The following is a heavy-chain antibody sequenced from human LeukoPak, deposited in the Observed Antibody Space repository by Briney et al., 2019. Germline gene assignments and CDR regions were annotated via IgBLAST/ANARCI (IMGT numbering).Heavy chain of an antibody. CDR2: IIPIFGTA. V-gene: IGHV1-69*05. Sequence: ASVKVSFKASVGTFSIYAISWVRQAPGQGREWMGGIIPIFGTANYAQKFQGRVTITTDESTSTAYMELSSLRSEDTAVYYCARVGTYSSGPGDFDYWGQGTLVTVSS. CDR1: VGTFSIYA. D-gene: IGHD6-19*01. CDR3: ARVGTYSSGPGDFDY. J-gene: IGHJ4*02.